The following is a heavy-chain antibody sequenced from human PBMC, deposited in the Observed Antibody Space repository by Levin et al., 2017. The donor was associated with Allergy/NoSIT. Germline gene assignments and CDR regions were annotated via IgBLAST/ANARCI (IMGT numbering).Heavy chain of an antibody. CDR1: GFTFSNYG. Sequence: QSGGSLRLSCVVSGFTFSNYGMHWVRQAPGKGLEWVAVISYDGTTEYYVDSVKGRFTISRDNSKNTLYLQMNSLRSDDTAVYYCAQDRLTTSKYYYGMDVWGQGTTVTVSS. D-gene: IGHD4-17*01. CDR2: ISYDGTTE. CDR3: AQDRLTTSKYYYGMDV. V-gene: IGHV3-30*18. J-gene: IGHJ6*02.